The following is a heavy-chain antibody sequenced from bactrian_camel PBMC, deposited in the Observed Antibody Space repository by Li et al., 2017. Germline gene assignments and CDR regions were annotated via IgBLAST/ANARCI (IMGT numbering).Heavy chain of an antibody. J-gene: IGHJ4*01. CDR1: GLTFEGGN. D-gene: IGHD2*01. CDR2: IAPDGSR. V-gene: IGHV3S55*01. Sequence: VQLVESGGGAVQTGGSLRLTCTAVGLTFEGGNQGWYRETPGNEFELVSSIAPDGSRWYADSVKGRFTISEDNAKGTLDLQMNALKPEDTAMYYCAAVRYLRGAYCYIRPGVVRNFDNWGQGTQVTVS. CDR3: AAVRYLRGAYCYIRPGVVRNFDN.